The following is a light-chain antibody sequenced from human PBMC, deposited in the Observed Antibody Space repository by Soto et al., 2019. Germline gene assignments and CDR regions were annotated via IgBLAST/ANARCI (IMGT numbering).Light chain of an antibody. CDR2: GAS. V-gene: IGKV3-11*01. CDR1: QSVFSD. Sequence: EIVMTQSPATLSVSPGERATLSCRASQSVFSDLAWYQQXPGQAPRLLIYGASTRAPGIPARFSGRGSGADFTLTISSLEPEYFAVYYCQQRSDSITFGQGTRLEIK. J-gene: IGKJ5*01. CDR3: QQRSDSIT.